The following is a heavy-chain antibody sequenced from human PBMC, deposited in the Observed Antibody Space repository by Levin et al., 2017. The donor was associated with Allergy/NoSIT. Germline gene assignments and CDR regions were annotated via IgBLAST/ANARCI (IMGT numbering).Heavy chain of an antibody. J-gene: IGHJ4*02. CDR2: INPNSGGT. CDR3: ARGREVGATLRFDY. D-gene: IGHD1-26*01. Sequence: AASVKVSCKASGYTFTGYYMHWVRQAPGQGLEWMGWINPNSGGTNYAQKFQGRVTMTRDTSISTAYMELSRLRSDDTAVYYCARGREVGATLRFDYWGQGTLVTVSS. V-gene: IGHV1-2*02. CDR1: GYTFTGYY.